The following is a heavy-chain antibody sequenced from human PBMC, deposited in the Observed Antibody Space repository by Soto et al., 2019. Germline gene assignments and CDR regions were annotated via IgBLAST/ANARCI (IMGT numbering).Heavy chain of an antibody. CDR2: ISYDGSNK. J-gene: IGHJ6*02. Sequence: GGSLRLSCAASGFTFSSYGMHWVRQAPDKGLERVAVISYDGSNKYYADSVKGRFTISRDNSKNTLYLQMNSLRAEDTAVYYCAKDLPIYYDSSGYFSGYGMDVWGQGTTVTVSS. V-gene: IGHV3-30*18. D-gene: IGHD3-22*01. CDR1: GFTFSSYG. CDR3: AKDLPIYYDSSGYFSGYGMDV.